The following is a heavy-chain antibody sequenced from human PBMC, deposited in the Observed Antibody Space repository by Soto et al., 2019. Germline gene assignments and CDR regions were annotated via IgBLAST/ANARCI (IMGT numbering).Heavy chain of an antibody. CDR2: NYYSGST. CDR3: ARADGSSSWYYYYYGMDV. J-gene: IGHJ6*02. D-gene: IGHD6-13*01. Sequence: QVQLQESGPGLVKPSETLSLTCTVSGGSISSNYWSWIRQPPGKGLEWIGYNYYSGSTNYNPSLKSRVTISVDTSKNQCSLKLSSVTAADTAVYYCARADGSSSWYYYYYGMDVWGQGTTVTVSS. CDR1: GGSISSNY. V-gene: IGHV4-59*01.